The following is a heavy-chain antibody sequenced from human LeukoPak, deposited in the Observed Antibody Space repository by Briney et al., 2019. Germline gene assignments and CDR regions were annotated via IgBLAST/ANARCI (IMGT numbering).Heavy chain of an antibody. Sequence: GGSLRLSCAASGFTFRSIGMHWVRQAPGTGLVWVSSINSDGSSTRNADSVKGRFTISRDNAKNALYLQMNSLRAEDTAVYYCARDAIYYGSGSYAPIDYWGQGTLVTVSS. J-gene: IGHJ4*02. D-gene: IGHD3-10*01. CDR2: INSDGSST. CDR1: GFTFRSIG. V-gene: IGHV3-74*01. CDR3: ARDAIYYGSGSYAPIDY.